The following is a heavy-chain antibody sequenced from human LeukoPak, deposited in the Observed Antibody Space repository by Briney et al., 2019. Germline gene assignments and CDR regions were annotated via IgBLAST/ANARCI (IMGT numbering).Heavy chain of an antibody. D-gene: IGHD3-10*01. V-gene: IGHV4-31*11. Sequence: SETLSLTCAVYGGSFSGYYWSWIRQHPGKGLEWIGYIYYSGSTYYNPSLKSRVTISVDTSKNQFSLKLSSVTAADTAVYYCARDPYGSGYFDYWGQGTLVTVSS. CDR1: GGSFSGYY. CDR3: ARDPYGSGYFDY. CDR2: IYYSGST. J-gene: IGHJ4*02.